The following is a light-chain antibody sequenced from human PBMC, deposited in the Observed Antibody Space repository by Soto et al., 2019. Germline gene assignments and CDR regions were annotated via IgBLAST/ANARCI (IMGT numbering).Light chain of an antibody. CDR2: GNS. J-gene: IGLJ2*01. CDR3: QSYDSSLSGSV. Sequence: QSVLTQPPSVSGAPGQRVTISCTGSSSNIGAGYDVHWYQQIPGTAPKLLIYGNSNRPSGVPDRFSGSKSGTSASLAITGLQAEDEAEYYFQSYDSSLSGSVFGGGTKLTV. V-gene: IGLV1-40*01. CDR1: SSNIGAGYD.